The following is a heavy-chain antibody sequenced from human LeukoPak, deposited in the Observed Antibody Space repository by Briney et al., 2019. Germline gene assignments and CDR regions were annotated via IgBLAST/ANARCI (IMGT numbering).Heavy chain of an antibody. CDR3: ARRGYYYDSSGYYSAFDI. V-gene: IGHV1-18*01. CDR1: GYTFTSYG. Sequence: GASVKVSCKASGYTFTSYGISWVRQAPGQGLEWMGWISAYNGNTNYAQKLQGRVTMTTDTSTSTAYMELRSLRSDDTAVYYCARRGYYYDSSGYYSAFDIWGQGTMVTVSS. J-gene: IGHJ3*02. D-gene: IGHD3-22*01. CDR2: ISAYNGNT.